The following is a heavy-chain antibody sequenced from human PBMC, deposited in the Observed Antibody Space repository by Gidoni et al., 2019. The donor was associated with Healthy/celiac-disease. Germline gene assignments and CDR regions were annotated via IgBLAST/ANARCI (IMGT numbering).Heavy chain of an antibody. J-gene: IGHJ5*02. D-gene: IGHD2-2*01. V-gene: IGHV1-69*01. CDR1: GGTFSSYA. CDR3: ARGGRGYCSSTSCYAQLYNWFDP. Sequence: QVQLVQSGAEVKKPGSSVKVSCKASGGTFSSYAISWVRQAPGQGLEWMGGIIPIFGTANYAQKFQGRVTITADESTSTAYMELSSLRSEDTAVYYCARGGRGYCSSTSCYAQLYNWFDPWGQGTLVTVSS. CDR2: IIPIFGTA.